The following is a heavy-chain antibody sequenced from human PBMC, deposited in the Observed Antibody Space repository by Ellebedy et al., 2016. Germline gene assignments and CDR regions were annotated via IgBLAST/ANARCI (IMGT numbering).Heavy chain of an antibody. V-gene: IGHV4-38-2*02. D-gene: IGHD6-19*01. CDR3: ATHFNGWYGAFDF. CDR1: GYSISSGFY. J-gene: IGHJ4*02. Sequence: SETLSLTCIVSGYSISSGFYWGWIRQPPGKGLEWIATIYQSGSSYYNPSLKSRVTISVDTSKNQFSLKLSSVTAADTAVYYCATHFNGWYGAFDFWGRGALVTVSS. CDR2: IYQSGSS.